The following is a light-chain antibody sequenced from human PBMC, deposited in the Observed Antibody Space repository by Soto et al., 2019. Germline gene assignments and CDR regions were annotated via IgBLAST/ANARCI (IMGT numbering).Light chain of an antibody. V-gene: IGKV3-15*01. Sequence: EIVLTQSPVTLSVSRGERATLSCRASQSVSNNLAWYQQKPGQAPRLLIHGASTRDTGIPARFSGSGSGTEFTLPISSLQSEDFAIYYCQRQSNWPRTFGQGTKVDIK. J-gene: IGKJ1*01. CDR1: QSVSNN. CDR2: GAS. CDR3: QRQSNWPRT.